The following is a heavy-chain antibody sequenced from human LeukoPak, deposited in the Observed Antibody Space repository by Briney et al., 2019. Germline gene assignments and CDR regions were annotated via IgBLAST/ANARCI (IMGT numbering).Heavy chain of an antibody. CDR1: GFTFDDYG. J-gene: IGHJ6*03. CDR2: ITWNGGST. CDR3: ARGWIAVAGTDYYYYMDV. Sequence: GGSLRLSCAASGFTFDDYGMSWVRQAPGKGLEWVSGITWNGGSTGYADSVKGRFTISRDNAKNSLYLQMNSLRAEDTALYYCARGWIAVAGTDYYYYMDVWGKGTTVTVSS. D-gene: IGHD6-19*01. V-gene: IGHV3-20*04.